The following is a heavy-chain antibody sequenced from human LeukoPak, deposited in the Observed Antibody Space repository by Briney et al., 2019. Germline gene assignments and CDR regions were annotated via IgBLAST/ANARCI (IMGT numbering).Heavy chain of an antibody. CDR3: ARDQSGAVAGFDY. CDR2: INHSGST. CDR1: GGSFSGYY. V-gene: IGHV4-34*01. D-gene: IGHD6-19*01. J-gene: IGHJ4*02. Sequence: SETLSLTCAVYGGSFSGYYWSWIRQPPGKGLEWIGEINHSGSTNYNPSLKSRVTISVDTSKNQFSLKLSSVTAADTAVYYCARDQSGAVAGFDYWGQGTLVTVSS.